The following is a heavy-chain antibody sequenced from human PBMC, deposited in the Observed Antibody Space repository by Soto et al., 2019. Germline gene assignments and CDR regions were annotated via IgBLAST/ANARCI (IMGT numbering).Heavy chain of an antibody. CDR3: ARGWNDFPH. J-gene: IGHJ1*01. V-gene: IGHV1-69*13. D-gene: IGHD1-1*01. Sequence: ASVKVSCKASGGTFSSYAISWVRQAPGQGLECMGGIIPVFGTANYAQKFQGRVTINADESTSTVYMELSSLRSEDTAVYYCARGWNDFPHWGQGTLVTVSS. CDR1: GGTFSSYA. CDR2: IIPVFGTA.